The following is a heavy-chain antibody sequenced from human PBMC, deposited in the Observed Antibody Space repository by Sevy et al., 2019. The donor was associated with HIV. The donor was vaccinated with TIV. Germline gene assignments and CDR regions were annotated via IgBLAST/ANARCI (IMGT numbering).Heavy chain of an antibody. CDR2: ISSTSNYK. D-gene: IGHD3-22*01. Sequence: RGSLRLSCAASGFIFSSYSMNWVRQAPGKGLEWVSSISSTSNYKYYADSVKGRFTISRDNAKNSLYLQVNSLRAEDTAVYYCARETIHYYDTSGYCDYWGQGTLVTVSS. CDR1: GFIFSSYS. J-gene: IGHJ4*02. CDR3: ARETIHYYDTSGYCDY. V-gene: IGHV3-21*01.